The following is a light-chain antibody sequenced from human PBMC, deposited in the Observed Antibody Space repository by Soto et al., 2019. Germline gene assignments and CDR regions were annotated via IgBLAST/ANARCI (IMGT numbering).Light chain of an antibody. Sequence: DIVMTQSPDSLAVSLGERATINCKSSQSILYYSNSKNYLAWYQQKPEQSPKLLIYCASTRESGVPDRFSVSGYVKDFTLTITSLQAEDGAFHYCQQYYDAPGTLGGGTKVDIK. CDR3: QQYYDAPGT. V-gene: IGKV4-1*01. CDR1: QSILYYSNSKNY. J-gene: IGKJ4*01. CDR2: CAS.